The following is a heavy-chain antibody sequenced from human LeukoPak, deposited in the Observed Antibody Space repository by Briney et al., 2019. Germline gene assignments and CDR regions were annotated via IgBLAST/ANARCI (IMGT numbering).Heavy chain of an antibody. J-gene: IGHJ4*02. D-gene: IGHD5-24*01. CDR2: ISYDGSNK. Sequence: GRSLRLSCAASGFTFSSYAMHWVRQAPGKGLEWVAVISYDGSNKYYADSVKGRFTISRDNSKNTLYLQMNSLRVEDTAVHYCAPEGDGYILFDYWGQGALVTVSS. CDR1: GFTFSSYA. CDR3: APEGDGYILFDY. V-gene: IGHV3-30-3*01.